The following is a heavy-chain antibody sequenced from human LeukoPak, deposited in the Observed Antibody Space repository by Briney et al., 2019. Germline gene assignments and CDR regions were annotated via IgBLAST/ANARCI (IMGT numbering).Heavy chain of an antibody. J-gene: IGHJ4*02. Sequence: GGSLRLSCAASGFTFSSYAMSWVRQAPGKGLEWVSGITGSAGSTYYADSVKGRFTISRDNAKNTLYLQMNSLRAEDTAVNYCAKKTSSSSGWYFDFWGQGTLVTASS. CDR3: AKKTSSSSGWYFDF. CDR2: ITGSAGST. D-gene: IGHD6-6*01. V-gene: IGHV3-23*01. CDR1: GFTFSSYA.